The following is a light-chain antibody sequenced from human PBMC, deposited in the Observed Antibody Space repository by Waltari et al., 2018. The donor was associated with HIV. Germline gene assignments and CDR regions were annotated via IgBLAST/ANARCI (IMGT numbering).Light chain of an antibody. J-gene: IGLJ2*01. Sequence: QSALTQPASVSGSPGQSITIPCTGSNSDVGGYNYFSWYQHHPGEAPKLLIFDVSNRPSGVSSRFSGSKSGNTATLTISGLQADDEAIYYCSSFTGSSTLVVFGGGTRLTVL. CDR3: SSFTGSSTLVV. CDR1: NSDVGGYNY. V-gene: IGLV2-14*03. CDR2: DVS.